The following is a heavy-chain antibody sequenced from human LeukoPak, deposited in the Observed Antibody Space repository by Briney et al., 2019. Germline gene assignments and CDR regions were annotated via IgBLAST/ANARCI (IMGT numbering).Heavy chain of an antibody. D-gene: IGHD4-11*01. Sequence: PSETLSLTCTVSGGSISSYYWSWIRQPAGKGLEWIGRIYTSGSTNYNPSLKSRVTMSVDTCKNQFSLKLSSVNAGDTAGYYWARAPRSRFTVTTPSAFDIWGQGTMVTVSS. CDR2: IYTSGST. CDR3: ARAPRSRFTVTTPSAFDI. J-gene: IGHJ3*02. CDR1: GGSISSYY. V-gene: IGHV4-4*07.